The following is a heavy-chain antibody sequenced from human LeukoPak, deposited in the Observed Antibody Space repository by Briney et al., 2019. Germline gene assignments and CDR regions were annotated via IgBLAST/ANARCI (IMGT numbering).Heavy chain of an antibody. J-gene: IGHJ6*02. D-gene: IGHD3-3*01. CDR2: INHSGST. Sequence: PSETLSLTCAVYGGSFRGYYWSWIRQPPGKGLEWIGEINHSGSTNYNPSLKSRVTISVDTSKNQFSLKLSSVTAADTAVYYCARADGYYDFWSNINTGYYYGMDVWGQGTTVTVSS. CDR1: GGSFRGYY. V-gene: IGHV4-34*01. CDR3: ARADGYYDFWSNINTGYYYGMDV.